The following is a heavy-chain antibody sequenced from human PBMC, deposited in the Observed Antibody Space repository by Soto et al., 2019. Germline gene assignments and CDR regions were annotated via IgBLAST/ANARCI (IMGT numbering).Heavy chain of an antibody. Sequence: NPSETLSLTCTVSGGSISSYYWSWIRQPPGKGLEWIGYIYYSGSTNYNPSLKSRVTISVDTSKNQFSLTLTSVTAADTAMYYCARGPTTEKVDSWGQGILVTVSS. CDR1: GGSISSYY. CDR3: ARGPTTEKVDS. V-gene: IGHV4-59*01. J-gene: IGHJ4*02. CDR2: IYYSGST.